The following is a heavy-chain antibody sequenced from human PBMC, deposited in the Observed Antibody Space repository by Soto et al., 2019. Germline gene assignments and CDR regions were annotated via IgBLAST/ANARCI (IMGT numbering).Heavy chain of an antibody. CDR1: GDTFSFYT. CDR3: ATSYGSGYRAFDY. V-gene: IGHV1-69*02. Sequence: QVQLVQSGAELKKPGFSVKVSCKASGDTFSFYTINWVRQAPGLGLEWMGRVNPILSMSNYAQKFQGRVTMTADKSTSTAYMELRSLRSEDTAFYYCATSYGSGYRAFDYWGQGALVTVSS. CDR2: VNPILSMS. D-gene: IGHD3-10*01. J-gene: IGHJ4*02.